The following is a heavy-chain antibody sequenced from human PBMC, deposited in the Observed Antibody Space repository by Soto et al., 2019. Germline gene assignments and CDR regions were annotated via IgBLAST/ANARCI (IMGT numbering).Heavy chain of an antibody. Sequence: ASVKVSCKASGYTFTSYGISWVRQAPGQGLEWMGWISAYNGNTNYAQKLQGRVTMTTDTSTSTAYMELRSLRSDDTAVYYCARDLPLIDVVTTDYYGMDVWGQGTTVTVSS. CDR2: ISAYNGNT. D-gene: IGHD4-17*01. CDR3: ARDLPLIDVVTTDYYGMDV. V-gene: IGHV1-18*04. J-gene: IGHJ6*02. CDR1: GYTFTSYG.